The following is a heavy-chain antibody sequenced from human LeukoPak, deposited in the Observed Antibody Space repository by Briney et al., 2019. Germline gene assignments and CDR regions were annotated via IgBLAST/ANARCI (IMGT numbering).Heavy chain of an antibody. D-gene: IGHD3-22*01. J-gene: IGHJ4*02. Sequence: GRSLRLSCAASGFTFSSYGMHWVRQAPGKGLEWVAVISYDGSNKYYADSVKGRFTISRDNSKSTLYLQMNSLRAEDTAVYYCAKGASGYYYRAYFDYWGQGTLVTVSS. CDR2: ISYDGSNK. CDR1: GFTFSSYG. V-gene: IGHV3-30*18. CDR3: AKGASGYYYRAYFDY.